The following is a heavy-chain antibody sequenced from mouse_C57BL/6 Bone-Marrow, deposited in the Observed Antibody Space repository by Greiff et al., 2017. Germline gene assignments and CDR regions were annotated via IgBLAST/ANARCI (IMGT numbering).Heavy chain of an antibody. CDR3: ARSRVWCRGWYFDV. D-gene: IGHD1-1*02. Sequence: QVQLQQSGAELANPGASVKLSCKASGYTFTSYWLHWVNQRPGQGLEWIGYINPSSGCTKYNEKFKDKATLTADKSSSTAYMQLSSLTDDDSAGYYCARSRVWCRGWYFDVWGTGTTVTGSS. J-gene: IGHJ1*03. V-gene: IGHV1-7*01. CDR2: INPSSGCT. CDR1: GYTFTSYW.